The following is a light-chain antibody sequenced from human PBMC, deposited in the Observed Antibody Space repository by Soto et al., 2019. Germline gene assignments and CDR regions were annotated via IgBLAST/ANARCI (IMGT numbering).Light chain of an antibody. Sequence: EIVMTQSPATLSVSPGARAPLSCRASQSISNKLAWYQQQPGQAPRLLIYDTSTRATGIPARFSGSGSGTEFTLTISSLQSEDFAVYYCQQYNNWPPITFGQGTRLEIK. V-gene: IGKV3-15*01. CDR2: DTS. CDR1: QSISNK. CDR3: QQYNNWPPIT. J-gene: IGKJ5*01.